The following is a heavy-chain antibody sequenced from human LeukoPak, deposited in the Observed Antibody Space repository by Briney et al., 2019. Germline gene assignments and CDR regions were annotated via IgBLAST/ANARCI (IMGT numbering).Heavy chain of an antibody. CDR2: IYHSGST. Sequence: PSGTLSLTCAVSGGSISSSNWWSWVRQPPGKGLEWIGEIYHSGSTNYNPSLKSRVTISVDKSKNQFSLKLSSVTAADAAVYYCARDLRKHRGYYFDYWGQGTLVTVSS. CDR3: ARDLRKHRGYYFDY. D-gene: IGHD1-14*01. V-gene: IGHV4-4*02. CDR1: GGSISSSNW. J-gene: IGHJ4*02.